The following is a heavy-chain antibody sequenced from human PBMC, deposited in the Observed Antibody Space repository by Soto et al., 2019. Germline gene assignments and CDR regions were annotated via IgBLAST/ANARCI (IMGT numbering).Heavy chain of an antibody. CDR1: GASITSGSYS. Sequence: PSETLSLTCTVSGASITSGSYSWSWIRQAPGKGLEWIGNIHVTGYTAFSPSLKRRVTMSVDTSKNQFSLNVNSVTAADTAVYFCARGGALRPNGHVTLAFWGQGTLVTVYS. V-gene: IGHV4-30-2*01. D-gene: IGHD1-26*01. J-gene: IGHJ4*02. CDR2: IHVTGYT. CDR3: ARGGALRPNGHVTLAF.